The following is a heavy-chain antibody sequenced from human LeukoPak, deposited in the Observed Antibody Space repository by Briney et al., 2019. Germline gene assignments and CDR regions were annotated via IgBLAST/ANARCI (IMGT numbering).Heavy chain of an antibody. CDR2: INPNSGGT. CDR1: GSTFIGYY. CDR3: ASAMAAGTHLDY. V-gene: IGHV1-2*02. D-gene: IGHD6-13*01. J-gene: IGHJ4*02. Sequence: ASVKVSCKASGSTFIGYYIHWVRQAPGQGLEWMGWINPNSGGTKYAQKFQGRVTMTRDTSTSTAYMELSTLRSDDTAVYYCASAMAAGTHLDYWGQGTWVTVSS.